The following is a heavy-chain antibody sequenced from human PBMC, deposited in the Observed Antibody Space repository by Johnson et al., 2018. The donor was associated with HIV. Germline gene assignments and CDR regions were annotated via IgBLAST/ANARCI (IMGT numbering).Heavy chain of an antibody. V-gene: IGHV3-13*01. CDR1: GFTFNNYD. CDR2: MGTAGDT. CDR3: AIVVIRGDAFDL. D-gene: IGHD3-22*01. J-gene: IGHJ3*01. Sequence: VQLVESGGDWVQRGGSLKLSCAASGFTFNNYDIHWVRQATGKGLEWVSTMGTAGDTYYAGSVKGRFTVSRENAKNTLYLQMNSLRAEDTAVYYCAIVVIRGDAFDLWGQGTTVTVSS.